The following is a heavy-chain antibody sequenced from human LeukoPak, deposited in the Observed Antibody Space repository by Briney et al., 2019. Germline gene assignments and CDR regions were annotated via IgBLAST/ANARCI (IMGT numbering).Heavy chain of an antibody. Sequence: TGGSLRLSCAVSGFTFSSYSMNWVRQAPGKGLEWVSYISSSSSTIYYADSVKGRFTISRDNAKNSLYLQMNSLRAEDTAVYYCARVIGSVDYWGQGTLVTVSS. J-gene: IGHJ4*02. CDR2: ISSSSSTI. CDR1: GFTFSSYS. D-gene: IGHD2-21*01. CDR3: ARVIGSVDY. V-gene: IGHV3-48*04.